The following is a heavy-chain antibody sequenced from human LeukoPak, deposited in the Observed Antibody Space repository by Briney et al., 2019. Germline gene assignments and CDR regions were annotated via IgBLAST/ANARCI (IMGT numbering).Heavy chain of an antibody. Sequence: GSSLRLSCAVSGFTFSTYSMNWVRQAPGKGLEWVSSISSSSSYIYYADSVKGRFTISRDNAKNSLYLQMNSLRAEDTAVYYCARDSVEMGIAAAGTNWFDPWGQGTLVTVSS. D-gene: IGHD6-13*01. CDR1: GFTFSTYS. V-gene: IGHV3-21*01. J-gene: IGHJ5*02. CDR3: ARDSVEMGIAAAGTNWFDP. CDR2: ISSSSSYI.